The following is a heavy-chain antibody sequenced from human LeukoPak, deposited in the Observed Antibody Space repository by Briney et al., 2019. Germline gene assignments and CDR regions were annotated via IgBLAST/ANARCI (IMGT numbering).Heavy chain of an antibody. J-gene: IGHJ4*02. CDR1: GFTFSSYA. Sequence: GGSLRLSCAASGFTFSSYAMHWVRQAPGKGLEWVALISSDGSNKYHGDSVKGRFTISRDNSKNTLYLQMHRMRAEDTAVYYCARELIVGATEGGAFDYWGQGTLVTVSS. CDR3: ARELIVGATEGGAFDY. D-gene: IGHD1-26*01. V-gene: IGHV3-30*04. CDR2: ISSDGSNK.